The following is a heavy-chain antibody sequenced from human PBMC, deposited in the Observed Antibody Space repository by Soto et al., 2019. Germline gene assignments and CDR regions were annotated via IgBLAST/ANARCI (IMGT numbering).Heavy chain of an antibody. CDR1: GGSFSGYY. CDR3: VRDPWGDILTGYSPIDY. Sequence: SETLSLTCAVYGGSFSGYYWSWIRQPPGKGLEWIGEINHSGSTNYNPSLKSRVTISVDTSKNQFSLKLSSVTAADTAVYYCVRDPWGDILTGYSPIDYWGQGTLVTVSS. D-gene: IGHD3-9*01. V-gene: IGHV4-34*01. CDR2: INHSGST. J-gene: IGHJ4*02.